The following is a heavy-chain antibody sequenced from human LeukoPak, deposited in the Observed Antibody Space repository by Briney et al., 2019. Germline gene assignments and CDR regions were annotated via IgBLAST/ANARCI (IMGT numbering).Heavy chain of an antibody. J-gene: IGHJ4*02. CDR1: GFTFGSYA. CDR2: ISSSSSYI. D-gene: IGHD2-15*01. Sequence: GGSLRLSCAASGFTFGSYAMSWVRQAPGKGLEWVSSISSSSSYIYYADSVKGRFTISRDNAKNSLYLQMNSLRAEDTAVYYCARDDYCSGGSCATAFDYWGQGTLVTVSS. V-gene: IGHV3-21*01. CDR3: ARDDYCSGGSCATAFDY.